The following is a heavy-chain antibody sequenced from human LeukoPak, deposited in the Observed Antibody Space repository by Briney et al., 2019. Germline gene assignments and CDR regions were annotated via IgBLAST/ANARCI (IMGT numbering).Heavy chain of an antibody. J-gene: IGHJ4*02. CDR1: GFSLSDSY. CDR3: ARDPRTVRI. V-gene: IGHV3-11*06. Sequence: PGGSLRLSCAASGFSLSDSYMTWVRQAPGKGLEWLSYISGNSGDINYADSVKGRFTISRDNAKNSLYLQMNSLRVEDTAVYYCARDPRTVRIWGQGTLVTVSS. CDR2: ISGNSGDI. D-gene: IGHD1-1*01.